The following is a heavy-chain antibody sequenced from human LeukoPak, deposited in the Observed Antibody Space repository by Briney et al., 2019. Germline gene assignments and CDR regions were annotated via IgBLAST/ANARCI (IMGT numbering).Heavy chain of an antibody. V-gene: IGHV3-23*01. CDR3: ADRGSWGYFHD. Sequence: GGTLTLSCAASGFIFSAYAVNWVRHAPGKGLEGVSAISHNAENTYYPDSVKRRFTISRDNSQNMLYLQMNSRRAEDTAGYDGADRGSWGYFHDWGQGTLLPLSS. J-gene: IGHJ4*02. CDR1: GFIFSAYA. D-gene: IGHD6-13*01. CDR2: ISHNAENT.